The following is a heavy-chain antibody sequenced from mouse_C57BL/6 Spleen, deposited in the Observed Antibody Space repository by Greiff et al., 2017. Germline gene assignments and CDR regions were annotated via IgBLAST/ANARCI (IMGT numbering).Heavy chain of an antibody. CDR1: GFSLTSYA. D-gene: IGHD1-1*01. CDR2: IWTGGGT. J-gene: IGHJ4*01. CDR3: ARRGQGVITTVDYAMDY. Sequence: VQLQESGPGLVAPSQSLSITCTVSGFSLTSYAISWVRQPPGKGLGWLGVIWTGGGTNYNSALKSRLSISKDNSKSQVFLKMNSLQTDDTARYYCARRGQGVITTVDYAMDYWGQGTSVTVSS. V-gene: IGHV2-9-1*01.